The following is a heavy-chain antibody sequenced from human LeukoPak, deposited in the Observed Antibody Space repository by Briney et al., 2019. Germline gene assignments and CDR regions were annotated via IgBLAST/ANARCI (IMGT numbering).Heavy chain of an antibody. CDR2: ISYDGSNK. Sequence: GGSLRLSCAASGFTFNSYAMHWVRQAPGKGLEWVAVISYDGSNKYYAGSVKGRFTTSRDNSKNTLYLQMNSLRAEDTAVYYCARNYYDSSGYYYSLGYWGQGTLVTVPS. CDR1: GFTFNSYA. D-gene: IGHD3-22*01. J-gene: IGHJ4*02. V-gene: IGHV3-30-3*01. CDR3: ARNYYDSSGYYYSLGY.